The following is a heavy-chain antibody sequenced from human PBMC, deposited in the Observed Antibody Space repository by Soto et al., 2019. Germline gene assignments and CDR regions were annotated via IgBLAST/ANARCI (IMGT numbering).Heavy chain of an antibody. CDR3: ARDKWQRYDPDGAFDI. CDR1: GVTFNTYG. Sequence: PGWSLRLTCAAPGVTFNTYGMHWVRQAPGKGLEWVAVIWYDGSNKYYADSVKGRFSISRDNYENTLYLQLNSLRAEDTAVYCCARDKWQRYDPDGAFDIWGQGTMVTVS. CDR2: IWYDGSNK. J-gene: IGHJ3*02. V-gene: IGHV3-33*01. D-gene: IGHD5-12*01.